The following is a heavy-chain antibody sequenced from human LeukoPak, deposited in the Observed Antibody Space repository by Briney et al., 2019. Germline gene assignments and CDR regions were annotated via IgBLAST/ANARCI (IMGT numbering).Heavy chain of an antibody. CDR1: GYTFTGYY. Sequence: ASVKVSCKASGYTFTGYYMHWVRQAPGQGLEWMGWTNPNSGGTNYAQKFQGRVTMTRDTSISTAYMELSRLRSDDTAVYYCARDEKDIVVVPAAMPGFDPWGQGTLVTVSS. J-gene: IGHJ5*02. V-gene: IGHV1-2*02. CDR2: TNPNSGGT. CDR3: ARDEKDIVVVPAAMPGFDP. D-gene: IGHD2-2*01.